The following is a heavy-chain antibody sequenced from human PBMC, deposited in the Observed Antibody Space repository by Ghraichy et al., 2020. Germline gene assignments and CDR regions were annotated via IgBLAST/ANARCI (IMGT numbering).Heavy chain of an antibody. Sequence: GESLNISCSASGFTFSSYAMHWVRQAPGKGLEYVSAISSNGGSTYYADSVKGRFTISRDNSKNTLYLQMSSLRAEDTAVYYCVKGYVDSSIFFDDAFDIWGQGTMVTVSS. CDR1: GFTFSSYA. CDR2: ISSNGGST. J-gene: IGHJ3*02. CDR3: VKGYVDSSIFFDDAFDI. V-gene: IGHV3-64D*06. D-gene: IGHD6-13*01.